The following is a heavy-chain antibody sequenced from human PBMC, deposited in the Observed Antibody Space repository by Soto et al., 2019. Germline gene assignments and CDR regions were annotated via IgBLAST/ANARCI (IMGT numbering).Heavy chain of an antibody. Sequence: QVQLVESGGGVVQPGRSLRLSCAASGFTFSSYGMHWVRQAPGKGLEWVAVIWYDGSNKYYADSVKGRFTISRDNSKNSLYLQMNSLRAEDTAVYYGATFMIVDDAFDIWGQGTMVTVSS. D-gene: IGHD3-22*01. CDR3: ATFMIVDDAFDI. CDR1: GFTFSSYG. CDR2: IWYDGSNK. V-gene: IGHV3-33*01. J-gene: IGHJ3*02.